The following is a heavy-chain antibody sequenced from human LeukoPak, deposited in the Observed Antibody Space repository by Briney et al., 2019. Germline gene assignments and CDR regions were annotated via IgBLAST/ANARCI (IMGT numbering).Heavy chain of an antibody. CDR3: AKAAGGYCTGGVCYFGDFYYFDY. CDR1: GFTFSSYA. Sequence: GGSLRLSCAASGFTFSSYAMSWVRQAPGKGLEWASAISGSGGSTYYADSVKGRFTISRDNSKNTLYLQMNSLRAEDTAVYYCAKAAGGYCTGGVCYFGDFYYFDYWGQGTLVTVSS. J-gene: IGHJ4*02. D-gene: IGHD2-8*02. V-gene: IGHV3-23*01. CDR2: ISGSGGST.